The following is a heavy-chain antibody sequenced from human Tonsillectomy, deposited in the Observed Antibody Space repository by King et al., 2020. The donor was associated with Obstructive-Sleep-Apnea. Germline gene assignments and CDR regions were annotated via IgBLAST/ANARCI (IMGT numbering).Heavy chain of an antibody. CDR1: GFTYSSYG. D-gene: IGHD3-22*01. J-gene: IGHJ4*02. CDR3: AKVETTYYYDSSAPGY. CDR2: IRYDGSNK. V-gene: IGHV3-30*02. Sequence: VQLVESGGGVVQPGRSLRLSCAASGFTYSSYGMHWVRQAQGKGLEWVACIRYDGSNKNNADSVKGQFTISRDNSKNRWYLQMNSLRAEDTAVYYCAKVETTYYYDSSAPGYWGQGTLVTVSS.